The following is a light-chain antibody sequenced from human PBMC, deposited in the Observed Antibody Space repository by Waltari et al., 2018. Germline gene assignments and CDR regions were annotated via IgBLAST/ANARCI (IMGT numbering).Light chain of an antibody. V-gene: IGKV1-5*03. CDR2: AAS. CDR3: QQYNTYHYT. Sequence: DIQMTQSPSTLSASVGDRVTITCRASQSISSWLAWYQQKPGKVPKLLIYAASTLETGVPSRFSGSGSGTEFTLSISSLQPDDFATYYCQQYNTYHYTFGQGTKLEIK. J-gene: IGKJ2*01. CDR1: QSISSW.